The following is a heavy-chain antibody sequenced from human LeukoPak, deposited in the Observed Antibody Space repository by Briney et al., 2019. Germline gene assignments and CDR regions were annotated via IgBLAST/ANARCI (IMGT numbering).Heavy chain of an antibody. CDR1: GFTVSSNY. J-gene: IGHJ4*02. V-gene: IGHV3-53*01. CDR3: ASPTISGSYYPGRDY. CDR2: IYSGGST. Sequence: GGSLRLSCAASGFTVSSNYMSWVRQAPGKGLEWVSVIYSGGSTYYADSVKGRFTISRDNSKNTLYLQMNSLRAEDTAVYYCASPTISGSYYPGRDYWGQGTLVTVSS. D-gene: IGHD1-26*01.